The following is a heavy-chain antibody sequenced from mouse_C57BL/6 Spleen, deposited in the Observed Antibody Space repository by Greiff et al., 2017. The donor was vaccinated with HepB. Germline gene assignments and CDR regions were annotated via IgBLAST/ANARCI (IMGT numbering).Heavy chain of an antibody. CDR3: ARSKGLSYYWLDY. J-gene: IGHJ2*01. Sequence: EVQLQQSGPELVKPGASVKISCKASGYTFTDYYMNWVKQSHGKSLEWIGDINPNNGGTSYNQKFKGKATLTVDKSSSTAYMELRSLTSEDSAVYYCARSKGLSYYWLDYWGQGTTLTVSS. CDR2: INPNNGGT. CDR1: GYTFTDYY. D-gene: IGHD2-12*01. V-gene: IGHV1-26*01.